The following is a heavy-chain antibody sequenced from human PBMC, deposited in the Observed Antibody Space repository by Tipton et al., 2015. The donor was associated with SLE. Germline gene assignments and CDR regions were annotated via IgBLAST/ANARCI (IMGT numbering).Heavy chain of an antibody. CDR2: INHSGST. CDR3: ATREGGFYYFDY. D-gene: IGHD5-24*01. Sequence: TLSLTCAVNGGSFSGYYGSWIRQPPGRGLEWIGEINHSGSTNYNPSLKSRVTLSLDTSKNQFSLKLSSVTAADTAVYYCATREGGFYYFDYSGQGTLVTVSS. CDR1: GGSFSGYY. J-gene: IGHJ4*02. V-gene: IGHV4-34*01.